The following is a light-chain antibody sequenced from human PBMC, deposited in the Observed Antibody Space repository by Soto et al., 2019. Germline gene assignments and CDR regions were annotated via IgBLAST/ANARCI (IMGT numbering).Light chain of an antibody. CDR3: HQTDSIPET. J-gene: IGKJ1*01. CDR2: AAS. V-gene: IGKV1-39*01. CDR1: QNISLF. Sequence: DLQMTQSPSSLSASVGDTVTITCRASQNISLFLNWYQQKPGKAPKLLIYAASSLQSGVPSRFTGNGSGTDFTLTISSLQPEDFATYYCHQTDSIPETFGQGTKVEIK.